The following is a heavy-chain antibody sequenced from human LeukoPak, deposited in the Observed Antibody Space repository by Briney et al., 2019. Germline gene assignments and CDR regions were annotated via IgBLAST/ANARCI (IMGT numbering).Heavy chain of an antibody. Sequence: SGTLSLTCTVSGASLSSSSYYWGWIRQPPGKGLEWIGTIYYSGSTYYNPSLKSRVTISVDTSKNQFSLKLSSVTAADTAVYYCARRLAYCGGDCYFSYWYFDLWGRGALVTVSS. CDR1: GASLSSSSYY. J-gene: IGHJ2*01. V-gene: IGHV4-39*01. CDR2: IYYSGST. D-gene: IGHD2-21*01. CDR3: ARRLAYCGGDCYFSYWYFDL.